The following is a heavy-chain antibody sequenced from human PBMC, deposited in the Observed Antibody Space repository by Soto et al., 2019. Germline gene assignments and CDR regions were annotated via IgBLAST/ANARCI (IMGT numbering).Heavy chain of an antibody. CDR1: GFTVSSNY. Sequence: EVQLVETGGGLIQPGGSLRLSCAASGFTVSSNYMSWVRQAPGKGLEWVSVIYSGGSTYYADSVKGRFTISRDNSKNTLYLQMKSLRAEDTAVYYCAREGRDTAMVGAFDYWCQGTLVTVSS. D-gene: IGHD5-18*01. CDR2: IYSGGST. J-gene: IGHJ4*02. V-gene: IGHV3-53*02. CDR3: AREGRDTAMVGAFDY.